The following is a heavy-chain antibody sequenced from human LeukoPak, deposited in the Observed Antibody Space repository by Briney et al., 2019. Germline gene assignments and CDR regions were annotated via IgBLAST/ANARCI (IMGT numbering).Heavy chain of an antibody. Sequence: ASVKVSCKASGYTFTSYDINWVRQATGQGLEWMGWMNPNSGNTGYAQKLQGRVTMTRNTSISTAYMELSSLRSEDTAVYYCARGLGGTDLVVPAAYGPDYYYYYYMDVWGKGTTVTVSS. J-gene: IGHJ6*03. CDR1: GYTFTSYD. D-gene: IGHD2-2*01. CDR2: MNPNSGNT. V-gene: IGHV1-8*01. CDR3: ARGLGGTDLVVPAAYGPDYYYYYYMDV.